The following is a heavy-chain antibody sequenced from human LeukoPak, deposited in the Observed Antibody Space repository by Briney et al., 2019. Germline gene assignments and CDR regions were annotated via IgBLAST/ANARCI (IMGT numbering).Heavy chain of an antibody. CDR3: ARVIGLVDYFDY. Sequence: GGSLGLSCAASGFTFSSYAMHWVRQAPGKGLEWVAVISYDGSNKYYADSVKGRFTISRDNSKNTLYLQMNSLRAEDTAVYYCARVIGLVDYFDYWGQGTLVTVSS. D-gene: IGHD2/OR15-2a*01. CDR1: GFTFSSYA. V-gene: IGHV3-30-3*01. J-gene: IGHJ4*02. CDR2: ISYDGSNK.